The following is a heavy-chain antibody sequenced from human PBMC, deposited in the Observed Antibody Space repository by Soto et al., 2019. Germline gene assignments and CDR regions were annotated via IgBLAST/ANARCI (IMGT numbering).Heavy chain of an antibody. CDR3: ARDAWGGP. V-gene: IGHV3-11*01. D-gene: IGHD3-10*01. Sequence: QVQLVKSGGGLVRPGGSLTLSCAASGFHFNDYYMSWIRQAPGKGLEWVADINSSGTTTHYVDSVNGRFTISRDNTKKSLYLHMSSLRVDDTATYYCARDAWGGPSGQGTLVTVSS. CDR2: INSSGTTT. J-gene: IGHJ5*02. CDR1: GFHFNDYY.